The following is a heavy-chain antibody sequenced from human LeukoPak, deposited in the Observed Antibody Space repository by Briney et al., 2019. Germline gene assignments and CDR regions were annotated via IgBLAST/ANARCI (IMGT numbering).Heavy chain of an antibody. CDR2: IKQDGSEK. D-gene: IGHD3-10*01. Sequence: PGGSLRLSCAASGFSVSSNYMSWVRQAPGKGLEWVANIKQDGSEKYYVDSVKGRFTISRDNAKNSLYLQMNSLRAEDTAVYYCARNYYGSGSYSGFDPWGQGTLVTVSS. CDR1: GFSVSSNY. J-gene: IGHJ5*02. CDR3: ARNYYGSGSYSGFDP. V-gene: IGHV3-7*01.